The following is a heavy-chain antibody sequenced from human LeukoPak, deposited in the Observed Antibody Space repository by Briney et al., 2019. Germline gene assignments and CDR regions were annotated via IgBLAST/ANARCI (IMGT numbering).Heavy chain of an antibody. D-gene: IGHD4-11*01. J-gene: IGHJ6*03. V-gene: IGHV3-30*02. CDR1: GFTFSSYG. Sequence: GGSLRLSCGASGFTFSSYGMHWVRQAPGKGREGVAVIRYDGNYKYNADAVKGRFTISKDNSKNPLYLQMNSLRAEDPAVYYCAKDTSWMTRAYYMDVWGKGTPVIISS. CDR2: IRYDGNYK. CDR3: AKDTSWMTRAYYMDV.